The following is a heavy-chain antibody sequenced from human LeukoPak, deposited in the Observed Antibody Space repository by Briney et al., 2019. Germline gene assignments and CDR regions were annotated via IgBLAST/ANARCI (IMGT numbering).Heavy chain of an antibody. Sequence: ASVNVSCKASGDTFSSYAISWVRQATGQGLERMGGIIPIFGTPKYAQKFQGRVTITTDESTTTAYMELSSLRSEDTAVYYCARGLTTADYYYYMDVWGKGTTVTVSS. V-gene: IGHV1-69*05. J-gene: IGHJ6*03. CDR3: ARGLTTADYYYYMDV. D-gene: IGHD4-11*01. CDR1: GDTFSSYA. CDR2: IIPIFGTP.